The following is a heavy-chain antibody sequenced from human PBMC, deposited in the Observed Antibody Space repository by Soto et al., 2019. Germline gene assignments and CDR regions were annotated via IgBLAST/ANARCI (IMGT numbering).Heavy chain of an antibody. CDR1: GFTFSSYT. CDR3: VKDAINYYDSSGYWAY. J-gene: IGHJ4*02. Sequence: GGSLRLSCSASGFTFSSYTLHWVRQAPGKGLEYVSAISSNGLNTYYADSVKGRFTISRDNSKNTLYLQMSSLRTEDTAVYYCVKDAINYYDSSGYWAYWGQGTQVTVSS. D-gene: IGHD3-22*01. V-gene: IGHV3-64D*06. CDR2: ISSNGLNT.